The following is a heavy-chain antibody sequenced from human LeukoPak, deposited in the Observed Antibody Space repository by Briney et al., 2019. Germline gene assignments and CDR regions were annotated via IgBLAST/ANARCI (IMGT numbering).Heavy chain of an antibody. CDR1: GFTFSSYG. V-gene: IGHV3-23*01. Sequence: GGTLRLSCAASGFTFSSYGMSWVRQVPGKGLERVSAISGSGGSTYYADSVKGRFTISRDNSKNTLYLQMNSLRAEDTAVYYCAKDWVAAAGLLDYWGQGTLVTVSS. CDR3: AKDWVAAAGLLDY. J-gene: IGHJ4*02. CDR2: ISGSGGST. D-gene: IGHD6-13*01.